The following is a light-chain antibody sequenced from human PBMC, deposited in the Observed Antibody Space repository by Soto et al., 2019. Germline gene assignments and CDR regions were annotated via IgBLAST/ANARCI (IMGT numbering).Light chain of an antibody. J-gene: IGKJ1*01. Sequence: EIVLTQSPGTLSLSPGERATLSCWASQNVRNSYLAWYQQKPGQAPRLLTYDASSRAPGIPDRFSGSGSGTDFTLAISRLEPEDFGVYYCQQYGSSPQTFGQGTKEEIK. CDR1: QNVRNSY. CDR2: DAS. V-gene: IGKV3-20*01. CDR3: QQYGSSPQT.